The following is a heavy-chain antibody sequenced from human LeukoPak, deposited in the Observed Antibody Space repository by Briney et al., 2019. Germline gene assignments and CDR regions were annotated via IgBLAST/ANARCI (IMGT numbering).Heavy chain of an antibody. V-gene: IGHV3-48*02. J-gene: IGHJ4*02. CDR2: IRTSGGVV. CDR1: GFTFTSYT. D-gene: IGHD1-26*01. Sequence: GGSLRLSCAASGFTFTSYTMNWVRQAPGKGLEWISYIRTSGGVVSYTDSVRGRFTISTDSAKNSLYLQMNSLRDDDTAVYYCVRGPATRVYYFDFWGQGTLVTVSS. CDR3: VRGPATRVYYFDF.